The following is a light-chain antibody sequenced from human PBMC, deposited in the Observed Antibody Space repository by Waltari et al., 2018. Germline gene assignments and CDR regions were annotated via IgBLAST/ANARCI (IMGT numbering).Light chain of an antibody. V-gene: IGKV3-20*01. CDR2: GAS. J-gene: IGKJ1*01. CDR3: QHYLRLPVT. CDR1: QSVSRA. Sequence: EIVLTQSPAPLYLSLGERATVSCRASQSVSRALAWYQQKPGQAPRLLIYGASTRATGIPDRFSGSGSGTDFSLTISRLEPDDFAVYYCQHYLRLPVTFGQGTTVEI.